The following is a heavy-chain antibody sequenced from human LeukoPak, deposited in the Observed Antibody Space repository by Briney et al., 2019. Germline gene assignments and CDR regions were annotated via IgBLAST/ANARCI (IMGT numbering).Heavy chain of an antibody. V-gene: IGHV1-69*05. CDR2: IIPIFGTA. CDR3: ARVQKTYYYYYYMDV. CDR1: GGTFSSYA. J-gene: IGHJ6*03. D-gene: IGHD4-11*01. Sequence: SVKVSCKASGGTFSSYAISWVRQAPGQGLEWMGGIIPIFGTANYAQKFQGRVTITRNTSISTAYMELSSLRSEDTAVYYCARVQKTYYYYYYMDVWGKGTTVTVSS.